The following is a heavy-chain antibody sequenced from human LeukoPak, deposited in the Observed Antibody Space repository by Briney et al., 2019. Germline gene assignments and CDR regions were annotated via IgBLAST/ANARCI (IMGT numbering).Heavy chain of an antibody. Sequence: GGSLRLSCAASGFTFSSYEMNWVRQAPGKGLEWVSYISSSGSTIYYADSVKGRFTISRDNAKNSLYLQMNSLRAEDTAVYYCAREVAVAGSDYWGQGTLVTVSS. V-gene: IGHV3-48*03. CDR2: ISSSGSTI. D-gene: IGHD6-19*01. CDR3: AREVAVAGSDY. J-gene: IGHJ4*02. CDR1: GFTFSSYE.